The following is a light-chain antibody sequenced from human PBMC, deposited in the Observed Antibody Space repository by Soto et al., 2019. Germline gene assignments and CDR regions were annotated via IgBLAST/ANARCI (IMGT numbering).Light chain of an antibody. Sequence: DIVMTQSPDSLAVSLGERATINCKSSQSVLYSSNNKNYLAWYQQKPGQPPKLLIYWASTRESGVPDRFSGGGSGTDFTLTIRSLQPEDVAVYYCQPYDRAWTFGQGTKVELK. V-gene: IGKV4-1*01. CDR2: WAS. J-gene: IGKJ1*01. CDR1: QSVLYSSNNKNY. CDR3: QPYDRAWT.